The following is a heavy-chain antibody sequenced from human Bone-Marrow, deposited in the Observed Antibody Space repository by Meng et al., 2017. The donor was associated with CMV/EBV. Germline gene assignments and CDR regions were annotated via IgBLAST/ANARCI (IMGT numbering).Heavy chain of an antibody. J-gene: IGHJ6*02. D-gene: IGHD6-13*01. V-gene: IGHV3-21*01. CDR2: ISSSSSNI. CDR1: GFTFSSYS. CDR3: ARGVKAAGFYGMDV. Sequence: GGSLRLSCAASGFTFSSYSMNWVRQAPGKGLEWVSSISSSSSNIYYADSVKGRFTISRDNAKNSLCLQMNSLRAEDTAVYYCARGVKAAGFYGMDVCGQGTTVTVSS.